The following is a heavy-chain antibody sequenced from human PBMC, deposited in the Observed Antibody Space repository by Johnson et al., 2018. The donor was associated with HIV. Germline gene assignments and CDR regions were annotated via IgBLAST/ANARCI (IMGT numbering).Heavy chain of an antibody. CDR1: GFTVSSNY. CDR2: INWNGGST. D-gene: IGHD3-22*01. CDR3: AKGYDSSGYQGNGAFDI. V-gene: IGHV3-20*04. J-gene: IGHJ3*02. Sequence: VQLVESGGGLIQPGGSLRLSCAASGFTVSSNYMSWVRQAPGKGLEWVSGINWNGGSTNYAASVKGRFVISRDNARNSLYLQMNGLRAEDTALYYCAKGYDSSGYQGNGAFDIWGQGTMVTVSS.